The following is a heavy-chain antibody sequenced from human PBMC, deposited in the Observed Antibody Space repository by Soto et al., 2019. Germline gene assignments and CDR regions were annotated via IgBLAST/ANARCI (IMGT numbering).Heavy chain of an antibody. V-gene: IGHV3-30*03. J-gene: IGHJ5*02. CDR1: GFTFSSYG. CDR2: ISYDGSNK. D-gene: IGHD3-10*02. Sequence: GGSLRLSCAASGFTFSSYGMHWVRQAPGKGLEWVAVISYDGSNKYYADSVKGRFTISRDNSKNTLYLQMNSLRAEDTAVYYCARDPVRGALWSPLNWFDPWGQGTLVTVSS. CDR3: ARDPVRGALWSPLNWFDP.